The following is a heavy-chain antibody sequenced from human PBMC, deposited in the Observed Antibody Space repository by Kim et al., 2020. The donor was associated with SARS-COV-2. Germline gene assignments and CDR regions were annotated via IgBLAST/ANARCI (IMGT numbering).Heavy chain of an antibody. CDR2: ISYDGSNK. V-gene: IGHV3-30-3*01. CDR1: GFTFSSYA. J-gene: IGHJ4*01. Sequence: GGSLRLSCAASGFTFSSYAMHWVRQAPGKGLEWVAVISYDGSNKYYADSVKGRFTISRDNSKNTLYLQMNSLRAEDTAVYYCARDHGLLYGGNSLDCWG. CDR3: ARDHGLLYGGNSLDC. D-gene: IGHD2-21*02.